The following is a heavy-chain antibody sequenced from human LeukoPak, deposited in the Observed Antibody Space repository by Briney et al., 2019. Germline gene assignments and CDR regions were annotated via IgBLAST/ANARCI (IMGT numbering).Heavy chain of an antibody. CDR2: VYYSGTT. D-gene: IGHD4/OR15-4a*01. V-gene: IGHV4-61*08. CDR1: GGSISSGGYY. CDR3: AREDPQTRVPEGMDV. Sequence: PSQTLSLTCTVSGGSISSGGYYWSWIRQHPGKGLEWIGYVYYSGTTNYNPSLKSRVTISVDTSKNQFSLQLRSVTAADTAVYYCAREDPQTRVPEGMDVWGQGTTVTVSS. J-gene: IGHJ6*02.